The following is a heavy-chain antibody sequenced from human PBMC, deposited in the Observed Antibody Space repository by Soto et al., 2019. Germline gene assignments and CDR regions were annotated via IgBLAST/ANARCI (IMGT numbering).Heavy chain of an antibody. CDR2: MNPNNGNT. D-gene: IGHD3-3*01. CDR1: GYTFTSYD. CDR3: ARQYDDFWSGYNYGVDV. J-gene: IGHJ6*02. Sequence: QVQLVQSGAEVKKPGASVKVSCKASGYTFTSYDINWVRQATGQGLEWMGWMNPNNGNTGYAQKFQGRVTMTRNTSISTAYMELSSLRSDDTAVYYCARQYDDFWSGYNYGVDVWGQGTTVTVSS. V-gene: IGHV1-8*01.